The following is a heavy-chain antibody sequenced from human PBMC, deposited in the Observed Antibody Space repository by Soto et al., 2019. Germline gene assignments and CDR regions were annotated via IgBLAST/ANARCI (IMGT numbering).Heavy chain of an antibody. D-gene: IGHD5-18*01. CDR1: GFTFSSYG. CDR2: ISDDGSNK. J-gene: IGHJ4*02. Sequence: QVPLVESGGGVVQPGRSLRLSCAASGFTFSSYGMHWVRQAPGKGLEWVAVISDDGSNKYYADSVKGRFTISRDNSKNTLYLQMNSLRAEDTAVYYCAKDVDSAMVWWRALPDYWGQGTLVTVSS. CDR3: AKDVDSAMVWWRALPDY. V-gene: IGHV3-30*18.